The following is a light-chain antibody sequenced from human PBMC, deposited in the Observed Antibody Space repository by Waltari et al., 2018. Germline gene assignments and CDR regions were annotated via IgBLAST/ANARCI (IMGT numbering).Light chain of an antibody. CDR2: DVS. CDR3: CSYLGRSVV. Sequence: QSALTQPASVSGSPGQSITISCTGSNSNVGGNNYVSWYQQHPGKPPKLMIYDVSQRPSGVSDRFSGSKSGNTASLTISGLQAEDDADYYCCSYLGRSVVFGGGTKLTVL. CDR1: NSNVGGNNY. J-gene: IGLJ2*01. V-gene: IGLV2-23*02.